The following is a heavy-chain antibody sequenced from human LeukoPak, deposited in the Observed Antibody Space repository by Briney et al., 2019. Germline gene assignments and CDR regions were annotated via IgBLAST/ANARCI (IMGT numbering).Heavy chain of an antibody. V-gene: IGHV3-43*01. J-gene: IGHJ4*02. CDR3: AKGTDLYYFDY. CDR1: GFTFEDFT. D-gene: IGHD3/OR15-3a*01. CDR2: ITWDGQNI. Sequence: PGGSLRLSCAASGFTFEDFTMHWVRQAPGKALEWVSLITWDGQNIEYQDSVKGRFTISRDNSKNSLYLQMNSLRTEDTALYYCAKGTDLYYFDYWGQGTLVTVSS.